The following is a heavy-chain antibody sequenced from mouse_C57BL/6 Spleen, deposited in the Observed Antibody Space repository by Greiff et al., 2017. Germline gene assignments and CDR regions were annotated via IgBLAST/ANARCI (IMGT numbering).Heavy chain of an antibody. V-gene: IGHV1-72*01. CDR3: AGGNYDGMDY. Sequence: QVQLKQPGAELVKPGASVKLSCKASGYTFTSYWMHWVKQRPGRGLEWLGRIDPNSGGTKYNEKFKSKATLTVDKPASTAYMQLSSLTSSDSAVYYGAGGNYDGMDYWGQGTSVTVSS. CDR1: GYTFTSYW. CDR2: IDPNSGGT. J-gene: IGHJ4*01. D-gene: IGHD2-1*01.